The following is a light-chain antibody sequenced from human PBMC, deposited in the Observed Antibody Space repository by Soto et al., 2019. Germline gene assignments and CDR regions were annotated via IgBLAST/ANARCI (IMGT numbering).Light chain of an antibody. CDR3: QQYGSSPPYT. CDR2: GSS. Sequence: EVVLTQSPGTLSLSPGERATLSCRASQSVTNKYLAWYQQKPGQAPRLLIFGSSDRATGIPYRFSGSGSGTDFTLTISRLEPEDFAVYYWQQYGSSPPYTFGQGTKLEI. V-gene: IGKV3-20*01. J-gene: IGKJ2*01. CDR1: QSVTNKY.